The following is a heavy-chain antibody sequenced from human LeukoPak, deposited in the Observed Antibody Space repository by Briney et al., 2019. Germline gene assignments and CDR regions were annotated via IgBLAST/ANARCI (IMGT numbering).Heavy chain of an antibody. CDR1: GFTFSSYA. CDR2: ITDSGGRT. CDR3: AYARGYGDYVGATFDY. J-gene: IGHJ4*02. D-gene: IGHD4-17*01. Sequence: GGSLRLSCAASGFTFSSYAMNGVRQAPGKGLGWVSGITDSGGRTYYADSVKGRFNNSRDNSKNTLYLQMNSLRAEDTAVYYCAYARGYGDYVGATFDYWGQGTLVTVSS. V-gene: IGHV3-23*01.